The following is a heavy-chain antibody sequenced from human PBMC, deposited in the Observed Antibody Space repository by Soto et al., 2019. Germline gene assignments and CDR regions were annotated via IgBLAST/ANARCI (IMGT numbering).Heavy chain of an antibody. CDR2: ISGGGTTT. CDR3: ARLGDYGSWSY. D-gene: IGHD3-10*01. Sequence: EVHLVESGGDLVQPGGSLRLSCAASGFSVSSFSMNWVRQAPGKGLEWVSYISGGGTTTYYADSVKGRFTISRDDAKNSLHLQMNSLQAEDTAVYYCARLGDYGSWSYWGQGTLVTVSS. CDR1: GFSVSSFS. J-gene: IGHJ4*02. V-gene: IGHV3-48*04.